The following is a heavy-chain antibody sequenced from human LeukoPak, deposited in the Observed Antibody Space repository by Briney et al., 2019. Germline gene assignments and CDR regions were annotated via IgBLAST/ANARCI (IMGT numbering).Heavy chain of an antibody. CDR1: GFTFSSYE. V-gene: IGHV3-48*03. CDR3: AREYSSGWYRGPLDY. D-gene: IGHD6-19*01. CDR2: ISSSGSTI. Sequence: PGGSLKLSCAASGFTFSSYEMSWVRQAPGKGLEWVSYISSSGSTIYYADSVKGRFTISRDNAKNSLYLQMNSLRAEDTAVYYCAREYSSGWYRGPLDYWGQGTLVTVSS. J-gene: IGHJ4*02.